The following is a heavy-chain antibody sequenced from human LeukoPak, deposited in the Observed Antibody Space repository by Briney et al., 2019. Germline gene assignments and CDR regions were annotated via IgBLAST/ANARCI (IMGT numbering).Heavy chain of an antibody. J-gene: IGHJ5*02. V-gene: IGHV4-39*07. D-gene: IGHD1-26*01. CDR2: IYSSGST. CDR1: GASISSGSNY. CDR3: AREIVGATRGSWFDP. Sequence: SGTLSLTCSVSGASISSGSNYWGWIRQPPGKTLEWIGSIYSSGSTYYNSSLQSRVIIIIDTPKNHFSLTLSSVTAADTAVYYCAREIVGATRGSWFDPWGQGTLVTVSS.